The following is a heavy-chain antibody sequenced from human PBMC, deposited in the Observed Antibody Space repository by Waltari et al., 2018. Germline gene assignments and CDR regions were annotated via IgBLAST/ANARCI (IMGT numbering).Heavy chain of an antibody. CDR3: ARDLGSGYYSHDAFDI. J-gene: IGHJ3*02. CDR2: IRRGSSTI. CDR1: RFTFSSYS. V-gene: IGHV3-48*04. Sequence: EVQLVESGGGLVQPGGSLRLSCAASRFTFSSYSINWVRQAPGKGLEWVSYIRRGSSTIYYAESGKGRFTISRDNAKNSLYLQMNSLRAEDTAVYYCARDLGSGYYSHDAFDIWGQGTMVTVSS. D-gene: IGHD3-22*01.